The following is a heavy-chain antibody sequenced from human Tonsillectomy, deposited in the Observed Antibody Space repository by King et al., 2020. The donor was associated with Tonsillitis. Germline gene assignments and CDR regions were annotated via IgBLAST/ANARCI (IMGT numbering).Heavy chain of an antibody. Sequence: VQLVESGGGLVQPGRSLRLSCAASGFTFDDYAMHWVRQAPGKGLEWVSGISWNSGSIGYADSVKGRFTISRDNAKNSLYLQMNSLRAEDTALYYCAKGHSGWEDFDYWGQGTLVTVSS. V-gene: IGHV3-9*01. CDR3: AKGHSGWEDFDY. D-gene: IGHD6-19*01. CDR1: GFTFDDYA. J-gene: IGHJ4*02. CDR2: ISWNSGSI.